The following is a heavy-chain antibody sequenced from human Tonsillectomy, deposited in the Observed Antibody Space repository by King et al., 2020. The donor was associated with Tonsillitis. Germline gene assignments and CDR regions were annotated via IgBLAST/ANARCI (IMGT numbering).Heavy chain of an antibody. CDR2: IFTILGIA. V-gene: IGHV1-69*09. D-gene: IGHD4-17*01. J-gene: IGHJ4*02. CDR1: GGTFSSYA. CDR3: ARDGGDYGDYSF. Sequence: QLVQSGAEVKKPGSSVKVSCKGSGGTFSSYAISSVRQAPGQGLEWMGRIFTILGIANYAQKFQGRVTITADKSTSTAYMELSSLRSEETALYYCARDGGDYGDYSFWGQGTLVTVSS.